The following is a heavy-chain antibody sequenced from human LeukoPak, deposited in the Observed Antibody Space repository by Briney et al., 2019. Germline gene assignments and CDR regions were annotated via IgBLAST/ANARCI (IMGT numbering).Heavy chain of an antibody. Sequence: HSGGSLRLSCAASGFTVSSKCMSWVRQAPGKGLEWVSVIYSGGSTYYADSVKGRFTISRDNSKNTLYLQMNSLRAEDTAVYYCAGTKYSSGWYAGYWGQGTLVTVSS. CDR3: AGTKYSSGWYAGY. V-gene: IGHV3-53*01. CDR1: GFTVSSKC. D-gene: IGHD6-19*01. J-gene: IGHJ4*02. CDR2: IYSGGST.